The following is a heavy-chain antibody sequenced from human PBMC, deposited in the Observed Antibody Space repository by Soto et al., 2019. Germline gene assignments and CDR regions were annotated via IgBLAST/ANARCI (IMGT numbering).Heavy chain of an antibody. V-gene: IGHV4-30-2*01. J-gene: IGHJ4*02. D-gene: IGHD3-10*01. CDR1: GGSISRGDFS. Sequence: QLQLQESGSGLVKPSQTLSLTCVVSGGSISRGDFSWTWIRQPPGKGLEWVGYIYRSGSTYYNPSLKRPVNISLDKSKNQFSLNLTSVTAADTAVYYCARGKTNYFFDLWGQGHLVTVSS. CDR3: ARGKTNYFFDL. CDR2: IYRSGST.